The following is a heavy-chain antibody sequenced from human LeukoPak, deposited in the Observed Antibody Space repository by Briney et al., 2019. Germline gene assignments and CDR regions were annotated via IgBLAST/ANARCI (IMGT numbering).Heavy chain of an antibody. CDR2: INHSGST. CDR3: ARGRDYYDSSGYYPRYYFDY. Sequence: SETLSLTCAVYGGSFSGYYWSWIRQPPGKGLEWIGEINHSGSTNYNPSHKSRVTISVDTSKNQFSLKLSSVTAADTAVYYCARGRDYYDSSGYYPRYYFDYWGQGTLVTVSS. V-gene: IGHV4-34*01. CDR1: GGSFSGYY. J-gene: IGHJ4*02. D-gene: IGHD3-22*01.